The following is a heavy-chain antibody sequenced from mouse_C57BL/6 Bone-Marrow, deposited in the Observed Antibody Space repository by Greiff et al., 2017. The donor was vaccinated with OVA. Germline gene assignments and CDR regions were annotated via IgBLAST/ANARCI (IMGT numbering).Heavy chain of an antibody. J-gene: IGHJ3*01. D-gene: IGHD2-3*01. CDR3: AQGDGYYEAY. CDR2: TWWDDDK. V-gene: IGHV8-8*01. CDR1: GFSLSTFGMG. Sequence: QVPLKESGPGLLQPSPSLSLSCSFSGFSLSTFGMGVGWIRQPSGKGLEWLVHTWWDDDKYYNPALKSRRTISKDTSKNQVFLKIANVDTADATTYYCAQGDGYYEAYWGQGTIVTVSA.